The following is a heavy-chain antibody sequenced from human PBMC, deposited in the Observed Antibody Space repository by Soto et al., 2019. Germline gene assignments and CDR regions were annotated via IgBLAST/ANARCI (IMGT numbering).Heavy chain of an antibody. J-gene: IGHJ3*02. CDR1: GFTVSSNY. CDR2: IYSGGST. D-gene: IGHD3-3*01. V-gene: IGHV3-53*02. Sequence: EVQLVETGGGLIQPGGSLRLSCAASGFTVSSNYMSWVRQAPGKGLEWVSVIYSGGSTYYADSVKGRFTISRDNSKNTLYLQMNSLRAEDTAVYYCARALITIFGVCHDAFDIWGQGTMVTVSS. CDR3: ARALITIFGVCHDAFDI.